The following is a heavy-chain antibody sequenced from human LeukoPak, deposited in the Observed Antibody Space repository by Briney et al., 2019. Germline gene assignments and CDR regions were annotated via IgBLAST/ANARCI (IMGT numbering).Heavy chain of an antibody. V-gene: IGHV1-8*01. D-gene: IGHD5-18*01. CDR3: ARGVGHRGQEHSYVYYFDY. CDR1: GYTFTSYD. J-gene: IGHJ4*02. Sequence: GESLKISCKASGYTFTSYDINWVRQATGQGLEWMGWINPNSGNTDYAQKFQGRVTITRDTSISTAYMELSSLRSEDTAVYYCARGVGHRGQEHSYVYYFDYWGQGPLVTVSS. CDR2: INPNSGNT.